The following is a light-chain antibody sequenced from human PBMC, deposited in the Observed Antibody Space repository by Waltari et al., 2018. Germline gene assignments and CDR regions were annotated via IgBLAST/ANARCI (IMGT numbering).Light chain of an antibody. CDR2: GST. V-gene: IGLV1-40*01. CDR3: QSYDTSLSVV. J-gene: IGLJ3*02. CDR1: GSNIGAGSD. Sequence: QSVLTQPPSVSGAPGQRVTISCTGRGSNIGAGSDVPWYQQLPRAAPKPLIYGSTSRPLGVPARFFGSTSGTSASLDITGLQAEDEADYYCQSYDTSLSVVFGGGTKLTVL.